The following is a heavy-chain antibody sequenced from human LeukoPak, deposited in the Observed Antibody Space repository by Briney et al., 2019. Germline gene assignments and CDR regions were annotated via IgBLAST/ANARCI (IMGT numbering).Heavy chain of an antibody. CDR1: GGSISSGSYY. Sequence: SETLSLTCTVSGGSISSGSYYWSWIRQPAGKGLEWIGRIYTSGSTNYNPSLKSRVTISVDTSKNQFSLKLSSVTAADTAVYYCTRVTTGGYYNCWGQGTLVTVSS. D-gene: IGHD3-22*01. CDR3: TRVTTGGYYNC. V-gene: IGHV4-61*02. CDR2: IYTSGST. J-gene: IGHJ4*02.